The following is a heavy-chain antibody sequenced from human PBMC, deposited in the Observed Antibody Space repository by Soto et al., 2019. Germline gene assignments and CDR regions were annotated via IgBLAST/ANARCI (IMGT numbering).Heavy chain of an antibody. CDR2: TFPGDSDT. CDR1: GYTFTTYW. Sequence: VESLKISCEVSGYTFTTYWIAWFLQMPVKGLEWMGITFPGDSDTIYNPSFQGQVTIFVDKSSNTVSLQLSGLRASDTGTYYCARASRVVATIPFAFDFWGQGTLVTVSS. J-gene: IGHJ4*03. D-gene: IGHD2-21*01. V-gene: IGHV5-51*01. CDR3: ARASRVVATIPFAFDF.